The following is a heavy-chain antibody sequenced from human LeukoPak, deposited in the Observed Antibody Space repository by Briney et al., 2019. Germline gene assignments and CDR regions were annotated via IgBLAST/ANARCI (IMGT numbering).Heavy chain of an antibody. Sequence: GESLKISCKGSGYSFTSYWIGWVRQMPGKGLEWMGIIYPGDSDTRYSPSFQGQVTISADKSISTAYLQWSSLKASDTAMYYCARLTPIFGVVTHFDYWGQGTLVTVSS. CDR3: ARLTPIFGVVTHFDY. V-gene: IGHV5-51*01. J-gene: IGHJ4*02. D-gene: IGHD3-3*01. CDR2: IYPGDSDT. CDR1: GYSFTSYW.